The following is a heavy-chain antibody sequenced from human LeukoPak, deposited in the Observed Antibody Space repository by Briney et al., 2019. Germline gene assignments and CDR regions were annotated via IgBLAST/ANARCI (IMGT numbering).Heavy chain of an antibody. J-gene: IGHJ3*02. V-gene: IGHV3-30*03. CDR2: ISHDGSDK. CDR3: AREGVQTTVDAFDI. D-gene: IGHD4-17*01. Sequence: GSMRLSCAASGFTFSSYSMNWVRQAPGKGLEWLSVISHDGSDKNNADSVKGRFIISRDNSKNTIYLQLNSLRPEDTAMYYCAREGVQTTVDAFDIWGLGTMVIVSS. CDR1: GFTFSSYS.